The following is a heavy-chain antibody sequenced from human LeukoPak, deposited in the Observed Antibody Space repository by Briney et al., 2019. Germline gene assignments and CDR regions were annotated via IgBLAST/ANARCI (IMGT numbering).Heavy chain of an antibody. V-gene: IGHV4-4*07. D-gene: IGHD6-13*01. CDR1: GASISSYY. CDR2: IYVTGST. Sequence: SETLSLTCTVSGASISSYYWSWIRQPAGKALEWIGRIYVTGSTTYNPSLESRVTMSLDTSKNHFSLKLRSVTAADTAVYYCARVGYSSSWYRYYMDVWGKGTTVTVSS. J-gene: IGHJ6*03. CDR3: ARVGYSSSWYRYYMDV.